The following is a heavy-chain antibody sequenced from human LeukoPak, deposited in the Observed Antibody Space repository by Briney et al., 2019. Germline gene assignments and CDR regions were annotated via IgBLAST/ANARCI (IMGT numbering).Heavy chain of an antibody. J-gene: IGHJ4*02. Sequence: WGSLILSCASSGFTFSNYWMHLVRQAPGMGLVLVSTIINDGKTTHYADSVKGRFTMSRDNAKNTLCLLMNSLKAEDTAVYYCAPRYFDFWGQGTLVTVST. CDR2: IINDGKTT. V-gene: IGHV3-74*01. CDR3: APRYFDF. CDR1: GFTFSNYW.